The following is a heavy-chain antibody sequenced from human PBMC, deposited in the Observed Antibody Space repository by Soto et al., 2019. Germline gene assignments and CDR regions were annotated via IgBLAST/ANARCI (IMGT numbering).Heavy chain of an antibody. V-gene: IGHV3-74*01. CDR2: ISNDGSST. CDR1: GFTSSSYW. Sequence: EVQLVESGGGLVQPGGSLRLSCAASGFTSSSYWIHWVRQAPGKGLVSVSRISNDGSSTNYAESVKGRFTNTSDNAKNKVYLQMNGLRSEDTALYYSARYTYYYDSSEQFSVDAFDVWGQGTMVTGSS. D-gene: IGHD3-22*01. J-gene: IGHJ3*01. CDR3: ARYTYYYDSSEQFSVDAFDV.